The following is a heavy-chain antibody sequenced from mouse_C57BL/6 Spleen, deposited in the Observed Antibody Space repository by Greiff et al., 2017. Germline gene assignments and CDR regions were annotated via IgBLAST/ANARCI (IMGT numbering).Heavy chain of an antibody. D-gene: IGHD2-5*01. CDR1: GFTFSSYA. J-gene: IGHJ3*01. Sequence: EVKLVESGEGLVKPGGSLKLSCAASGFTFSSYAMSWVRQTPEKRLEWVAYISSGGDYIYYADTVKGRFTISRDNARNTLYLQMSSLKSEDTAMYDCTREGYSNTWFAYWGQGTLVTVSA. CDR3: TREGYSNTWFAY. CDR2: ISSGGDYI. V-gene: IGHV5-9-1*02.